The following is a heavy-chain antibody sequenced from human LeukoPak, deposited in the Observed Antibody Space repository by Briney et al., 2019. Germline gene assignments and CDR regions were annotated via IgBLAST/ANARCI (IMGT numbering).Heavy chain of an antibody. D-gene: IGHD7-27*01. CDR2: IYPGDSDT. CDR3: ARSDWGFDEWAGDAFDI. Sequence: GESLKISCKGSGYSFTSYWIGWVRQMPGKGLEWMGIIYPGDSDTRYSPSFQGQVTISADKSISTAYLQWSSLKASDTAMYYCARSDWGFDEWAGDAFDIWGQGTMVTVSS. V-gene: IGHV5-51*01. CDR1: GYSFTSYW. J-gene: IGHJ3*02.